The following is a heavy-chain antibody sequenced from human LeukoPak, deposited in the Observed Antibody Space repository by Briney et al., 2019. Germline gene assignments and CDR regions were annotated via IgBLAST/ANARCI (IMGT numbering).Heavy chain of an antibody. CDR2: IGGSGGRT. CDR1: GFTFSKYA. V-gene: IGHV3-23*01. J-gene: IGHJ4*02. Sequence: GGSLRLSCAASGFTFSKYAMSWVRQAPGKGLEWVSAIGGSGGRTFYADSVKGRFTISRDNSKNTLYLQMNSLRAEDTAVYYCAKDGRMPSLLWFGALPHYFDSWGQGTLATVSS. CDR3: AKDGRMPSLLWFGALPHYFDS. D-gene: IGHD3-10*01.